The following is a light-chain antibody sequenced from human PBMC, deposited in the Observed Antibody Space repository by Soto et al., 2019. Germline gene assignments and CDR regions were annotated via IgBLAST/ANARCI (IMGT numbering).Light chain of an antibody. CDR1: QSITSW. J-gene: IGKJ1*01. CDR2: DAS. V-gene: IGKV1-5*01. CDR3: QQYNSYSAAWT. Sequence: DIQMTQSPSTLSASVGDRVTITWRASQSITSWWAWYQQKPGKAPKLLIYDASSLESGVPSRISGSRSGSEVNVIINSLQPDDFAAYYCQQYNSYSAAWTCGQGTNVELK.